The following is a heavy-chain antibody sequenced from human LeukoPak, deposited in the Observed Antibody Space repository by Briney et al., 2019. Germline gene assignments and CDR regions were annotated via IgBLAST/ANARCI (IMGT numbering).Heavy chain of an antibody. J-gene: IGHJ4*02. CDR2: IYSGGST. CDR1: GFTVSSNY. Sequence: GGSLRLSCAASGFTVSSNYMSWVRQAPGKGLEWVSVIYSGGSTYYADSVKGRFTISRDNSKNTLYLQMNSLRAEDTAVYYCASSTYCGGDCYSAFDYWGQGTLVTVSS. V-gene: IGHV3-66*01. CDR3: ASSTYCGGDCYSAFDY. D-gene: IGHD2-21*02.